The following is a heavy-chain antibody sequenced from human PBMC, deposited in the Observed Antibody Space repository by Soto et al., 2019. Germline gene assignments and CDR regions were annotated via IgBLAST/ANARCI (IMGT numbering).Heavy chain of an antibody. Sequence: GGSLRLSCAASGFTLSPFWMNWVRQAPGKGLEWVANIKQDGSEKYYVDSVKCRFIISRDNAKNSLYLHLNNLRAEDTAVYYCARDGDASGWYHYGMDVWGQGTLVTVSS. D-gene: IGHD6-19*01. CDR3: ARDGDASGWYHYGMDV. J-gene: IGHJ6*02. CDR1: GFTLSPFW. CDR2: IKQDGSEK. V-gene: IGHV3-7*01.